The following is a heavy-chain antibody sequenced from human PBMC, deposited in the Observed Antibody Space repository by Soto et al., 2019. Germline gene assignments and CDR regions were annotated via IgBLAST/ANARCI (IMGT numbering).Heavy chain of an antibody. CDR3: ACSGSYSDWFDP. CDR2: VSVHSGGT. J-gene: IGHJ5*02. Sequence: ASGNVYCKASGYTFSSFVISWVRQAPGQGLEWVGWVSVHSGGTNYAQKFQGRVTMTRDTSISTAYMELSRLRSDDTAVYYCACSGSYSDWFDPWGQGTLVTVSS. V-gene: IGHV1-2*02. CDR1: GYTFSSFV. D-gene: IGHD3-10*02.